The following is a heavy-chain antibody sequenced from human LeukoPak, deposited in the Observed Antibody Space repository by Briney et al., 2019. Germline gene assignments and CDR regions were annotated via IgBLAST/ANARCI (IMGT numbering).Heavy chain of an antibody. V-gene: IGHV3-72*01. CDR2: SRNKANSYTT. J-gene: IGHJ4*02. CDR1: GFTFSSYG. CDR3: VRVSDTYYLDY. Sequence: GGSLRLSCAASGFTFSSYGMSWVRQAPGKGVEWVGRSRNKANSYTTEYAASVKGRFTVSRDGSKNSLYLQMNSLKTEDTAVYYCVRVSDTYYLDYWGQGTLVTVSS. D-gene: IGHD1-26*01.